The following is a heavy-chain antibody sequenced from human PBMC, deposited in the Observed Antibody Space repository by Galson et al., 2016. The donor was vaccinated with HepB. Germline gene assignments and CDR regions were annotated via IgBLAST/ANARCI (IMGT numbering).Heavy chain of an antibody. Sequence: SLRLSCTASGFSLNNYAMNWVRQAPGKGPEWVAGLTRQRTTYYADSVVGRFTISREDSTNTLFLQKNSLRVEDTALYYCAKDHPSSGLPTFDSWGQGTLVTVSS. J-gene: IGHJ4*02. D-gene: IGHD3-22*01. V-gene: IGHV3-23*01. CDR3: AKDHPSSGLPTFDS. CDR1: GFSLNNYA. CDR2: LTRQRTT.